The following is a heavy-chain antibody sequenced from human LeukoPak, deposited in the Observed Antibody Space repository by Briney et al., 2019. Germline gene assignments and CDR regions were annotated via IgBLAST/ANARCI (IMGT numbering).Heavy chain of an antibody. Sequence: SETLSLTCAVYGGSFSGYYWSWIRQPPGKGLEWIGEINHSGSTNYNPSLKSRVTISVDTSKNQFSLKLSSVTAADTAVYYCARSKKSVVVASTYWFDPWGQGTLVTVSS. CDR2: INHSGST. J-gene: IGHJ5*02. CDR1: GGSFSGYY. V-gene: IGHV4-34*01. CDR3: ARSKKSVVVASTYWFDP. D-gene: IGHD2-15*01.